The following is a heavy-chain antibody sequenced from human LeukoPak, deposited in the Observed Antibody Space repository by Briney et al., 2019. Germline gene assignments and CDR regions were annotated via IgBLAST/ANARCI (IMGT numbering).Heavy chain of an antibody. D-gene: IGHD5-12*01. CDR3: ARDLPADTGCETHDY. CDR1: GYTFTNYA. Sequence: ASVKVSCKTSGYTFTNYAISWVRQAPGQGLEWVGWTSAYNGNTDYAQKFQGRVTMTTDSSTSTAYMELRSLRSDDTAVYYCARDLPADTGCETHDYWGQGTLVTVSS. J-gene: IGHJ4*02. V-gene: IGHV1-18*01. CDR2: TSAYNGNT.